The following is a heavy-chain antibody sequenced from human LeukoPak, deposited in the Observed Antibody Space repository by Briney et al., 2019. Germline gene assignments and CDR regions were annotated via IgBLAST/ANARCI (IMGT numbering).Heavy chain of an antibody. Sequence: PGGSLRLSCAVSGFIFDDYGMTWVRQAPGKGLEWVSGINWNGGSTGYADSVKGRFTISRDNAKNSLYLQMKSLRVEDTALYYCARGPTDYDFWSASDYWGQGTLVTVSS. CDR1: GFIFDDYG. CDR3: ARGPTDYDFWSASDY. D-gene: IGHD3-3*01. CDR2: INWNGGST. J-gene: IGHJ4*02. V-gene: IGHV3-20*04.